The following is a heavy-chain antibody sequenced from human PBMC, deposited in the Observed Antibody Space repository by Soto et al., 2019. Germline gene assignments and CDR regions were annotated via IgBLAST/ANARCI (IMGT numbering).Heavy chain of an antibody. Sequence: GGSLRLSCAASGFSFSSYGMSWVRQGPGKGLEWVSGISGSGDVTYDADSVKGRLTISRDNSKNTLYLQMSSVRAEDTAVYYCARGTYYDIFDYWGQGTLVTVSS. V-gene: IGHV3-23*01. CDR2: ISGSGDVT. CDR3: ARGTYYDIFDY. J-gene: IGHJ4*02. CDR1: GFSFSSYG. D-gene: IGHD3-9*01.